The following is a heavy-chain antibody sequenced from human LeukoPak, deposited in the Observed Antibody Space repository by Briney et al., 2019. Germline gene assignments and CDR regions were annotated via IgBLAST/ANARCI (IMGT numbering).Heavy chain of an antibody. CDR3: ARETVVVPAAINPSGVFDI. V-gene: IGHV1-69*05. CDR2: IIPIFGTA. CDR1: EGTFSSYA. Sequence: ASGKVSCKASEGTFSSYAISWVRQAPGQGLEWIRGIIPIFGTANYAQKFQGRVTITTDESTSTAYMELSSLRSEDTAVYYCARETVVVPAAINPSGVFDIWGQGTMVTVSS. J-gene: IGHJ3*02. D-gene: IGHD2-2*02.